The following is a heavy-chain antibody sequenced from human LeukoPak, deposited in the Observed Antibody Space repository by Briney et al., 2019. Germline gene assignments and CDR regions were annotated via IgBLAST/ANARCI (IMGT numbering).Heavy chain of an antibody. V-gene: IGHV1-18*01. D-gene: IGHD3-9*01. CDR1: GYTFTSYD. Sequence: ASVKVSCKASGYTFTSYDINWVRQATGQGLEWMGWISAYNGNTNYAQKLQGRVTMTTDTSTSTAYMELRSLRSDDTAVYYCARGRVVRYFDWFPIAPFDYWGQGTLVTVSS. J-gene: IGHJ4*02. CDR3: ARGRVVRYFDWFPIAPFDY. CDR2: ISAYNGNT.